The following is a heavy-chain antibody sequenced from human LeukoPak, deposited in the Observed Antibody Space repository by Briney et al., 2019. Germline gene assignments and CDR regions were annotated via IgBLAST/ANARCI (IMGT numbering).Heavy chain of an antibody. Sequence: PGGSLRLSCAASGFTFNTYTMNWVRQAPGKGLEWVSSITSSSSYIYYADSVKGRFTISRDNAKNSLYLQMSSLRDEDTAVYYCASGWVGSSWPAPYWGQGTLVTVSS. CDR3: ASGWVGSSWPAPY. CDR1: GFTFNTYT. D-gene: IGHD6-13*01. J-gene: IGHJ4*02. CDR2: ITSSSSYI. V-gene: IGHV3-21*01.